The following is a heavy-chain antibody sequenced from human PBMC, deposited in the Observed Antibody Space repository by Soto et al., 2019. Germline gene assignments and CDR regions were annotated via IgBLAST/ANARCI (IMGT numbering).Heavy chain of an antibody. Sequence: PSETLSLTCTVSGGSISSSSYYWGWIRQPPGKGLEWIGSIYYSGSTYYNPSLKSRVTISVDTSKNQFSLKLSSVTAADTAVYYCARTLRGYSGRGLYYYYYYMDVWGKGTTVTVSS. D-gene: IGHD5-12*01. CDR1: GGSISSSSYY. V-gene: IGHV4-39*01. CDR3: ARTLRGYSGRGLYYYYYYMDV. J-gene: IGHJ6*03. CDR2: IYYSGST.